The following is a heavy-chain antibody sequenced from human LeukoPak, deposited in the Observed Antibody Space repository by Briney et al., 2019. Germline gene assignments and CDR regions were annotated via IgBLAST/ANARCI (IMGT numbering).Heavy chain of an antibody. Sequence: PSETLSLTCIVSGGSISSSDYYWGWIRQPPGKGLEWIGSIYYSGSTYYNPSLKSRVTISVDTSKNQFSLNLSPVTAADTAVYFCARLRRGCRGGDCYLDYYGMDVWGQGTTVTVSS. J-gene: IGHJ6*02. V-gene: IGHV4-39*01. D-gene: IGHD2-21*02. CDR2: IYYSGST. CDR3: ARLRRGCRGGDCYLDYYGMDV. CDR1: GGSISSSDYY.